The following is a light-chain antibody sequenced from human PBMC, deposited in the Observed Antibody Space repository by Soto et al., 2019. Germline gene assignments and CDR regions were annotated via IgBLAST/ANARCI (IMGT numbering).Light chain of an antibody. CDR2: WAS. CDR3: QEYYDTPYT. Sequence: DIVMTQSPDSLAVSLGERATINCKSSQSLLYSSNNKNYLAWYQQKPGQPPKLLIYWASTRESGVPDRFCGSGSGTDFTLTISSLRAEDVAVYYCQEYYDTPYTFGPGTKVDIQ. CDR1: QSLLYSSNNKNY. V-gene: IGKV4-1*01. J-gene: IGKJ3*01.